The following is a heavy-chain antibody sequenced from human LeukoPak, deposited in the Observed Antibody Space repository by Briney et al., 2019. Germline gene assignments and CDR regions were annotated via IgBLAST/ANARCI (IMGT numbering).Heavy chain of an antibody. CDR2: INSSGGST. D-gene: IGHD3-22*01. CDR1: GYTSTSYY. CDR3: ARLVVVITAGAWAYFDY. J-gene: IGHJ4*02. Sequence: ASVKVSCKASGYTSTSYYMHWVRQAPGQGREWMGIINSSGGSTSYAQKFQGRVTMTRDMSTSTVYMELSSLRSEDTAVYYCARLVVVITAGAWAYFDYWGQGTLVTVSS. V-gene: IGHV1-46*01.